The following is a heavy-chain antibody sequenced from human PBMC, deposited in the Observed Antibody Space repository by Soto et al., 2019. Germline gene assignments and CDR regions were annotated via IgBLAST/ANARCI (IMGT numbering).Heavy chain of an antibody. D-gene: IGHD1-26*01. J-gene: IGHJ5*02. CDR1: GGSITSSSYY. CDR2: IYYSGST. CDR3: ATQEVGGSYVYTFDP. Sequence: QLHLRESGPGLVKPSETLSLTCTVSGGSITSSSYYWGWIRQPPGKGLEWIGSIYYSGSTYYNPSLKSRVPISVDTSKNQFSPKLSSVTAADTAVYYCATQEVGGSYVYTFDPWGQGTLVTVSS. V-gene: IGHV4-39*01.